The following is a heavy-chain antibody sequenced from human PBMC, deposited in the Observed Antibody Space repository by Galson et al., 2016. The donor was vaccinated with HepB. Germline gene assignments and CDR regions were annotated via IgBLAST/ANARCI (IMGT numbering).Heavy chain of an antibody. J-gene: IGHJ4*02. CDR2: INSASGDT. CDR3: AKGAGGYYDY. D-gene: IGHD4/OR15-4a*01. CDR1: GYTFSSYA. Sequence: SVKVSCKASGYTFSSYAIHWLRQAPGQRLEWMGWINSASGDTTYSQRFQDRLTIARDTSATTAYTELSGLRSEDTAVYFCAKGAGGYYDYWGQGTLVTVPS. V-gene: IGHV1-3*01.